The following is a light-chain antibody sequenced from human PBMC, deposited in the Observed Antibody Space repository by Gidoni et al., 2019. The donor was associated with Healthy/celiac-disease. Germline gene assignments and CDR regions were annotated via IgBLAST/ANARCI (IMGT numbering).Light chain of an antibody. CDR1: QSISSY. CDR2: AAS. V-gene: IGKV1-39*01. J-gene: IGKJ2*01. Sequence: DIQMTQSPSSLSASVGDRVTITCRASQSISSYLNWYQQKPGKAPKLLIYAASSLQSGVPSRFSGSGSGTDFTLTISSLQPEDFATYYCQQSYSTLPPYTFXQXTKLEIK. CDR3: QQSYSTLPPYT.